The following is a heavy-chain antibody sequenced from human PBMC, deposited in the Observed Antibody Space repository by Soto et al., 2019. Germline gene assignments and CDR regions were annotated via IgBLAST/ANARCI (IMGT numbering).Heavy chain of an antibody. J-gene: IGHJ5*01. CDR1: GFCLPTPDID. CDR2: IYWDDDK. V-gene: IGHV2-5*02. Sequence: HAQTITNTCNVSGFCLPTPDIDVDWIRQPPGKALEWLAPIYWDDDKRYSPYLKDRLAISKDTSSNHVFLTITNMHPGDTSTYFCAHAGDS. CDR3: AHAGDS.